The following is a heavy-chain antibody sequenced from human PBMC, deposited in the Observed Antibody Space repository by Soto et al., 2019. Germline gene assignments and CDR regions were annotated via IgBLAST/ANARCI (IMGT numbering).Heavy chain of an antibody. CDR3: ARQYSSSWYESRWFDP. Sequence: SETLSLTCTVSGGSISSSSYYWGWIRQPPGKGLEWIGSIYYSGSTYYNPSLKSRVTISVDTSKNQFSLKLSSVTAADTAVYYCARQYSSSWYESRWFDPWGQGTLVTVSS. CDR2: IYYSGST. CDR1: GGSISSSSYY. D-gene: IGHD6-13*01. J-gene: IGHJ5*02. V-gene: IGHV4-39*01.